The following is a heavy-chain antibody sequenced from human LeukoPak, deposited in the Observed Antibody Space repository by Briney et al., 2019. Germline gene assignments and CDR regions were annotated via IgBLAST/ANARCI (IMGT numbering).Heavy chain of an antibody. Sequence: GASVKVSCKASGGTFSNYAISWVRQAPGQGLEWMGGIIAMFTTANYAQKFQGRVTITADKSTSTAYMELSSLRSEDTAVYYCARSNGPVLVSPGAPIHYYYFYMDVWGKGTTVTVSS. J-gene: IGHJ6*03. CDR1: GGTFSNYA. CDR3: ARSNGPVLVSPGAPIHYYYFYMDV. CDR2: IIAMFTTA. V-gene: IGHV1-69*06. D-gene: IGHD3-3*02.